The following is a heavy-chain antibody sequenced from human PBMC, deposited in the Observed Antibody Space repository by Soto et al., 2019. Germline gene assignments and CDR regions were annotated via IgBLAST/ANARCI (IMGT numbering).Heavy chain of an antibody. CDR2: INHRGS. J-gene: IGHJ5*02. CDR3: ARDVFCSDTKCRIGNCLDT. D-gene: IGHD2-15*01. Sequence: PSETXSLTCSVYVGSLIDYDFIWIRHPPGKGLEWIGAINHRGSNYNPSLQSRVTMSVDTSNNQFSLRLSSVTAADTAVYYCARDVFCSDTKCRIGNCLDTWGQGTLVTVSS. V-gene: IGHV4-34*01. CDR1: VGSLIDYD.